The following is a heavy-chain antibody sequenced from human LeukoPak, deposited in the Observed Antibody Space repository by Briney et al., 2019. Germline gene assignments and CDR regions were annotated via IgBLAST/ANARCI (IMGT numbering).Heavy chain of an antibody. CDR3: ARDQGYGAYGLDY. V-gene: IGHV1-69*05. CDR1: GGTFSSYA. CDR2: IGPIFGTA. J-gene: IGHJ4*02. Sequence: SVKVSCKASGGTFSSYAISWVRQAPGQGLEWMGRIGPIFGTANYAQKFQGRVTITTDESMSTAYMELTSLRSEDTAVYYCARDQGYGAYGLDYWGQGTLVTVSS. D-gene: IGHD4/OR15-4a*01.